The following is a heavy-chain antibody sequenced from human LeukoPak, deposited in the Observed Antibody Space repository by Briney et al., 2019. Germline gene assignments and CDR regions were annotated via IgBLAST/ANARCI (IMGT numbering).Heavy chain of an antibody. D-gene: IGHD5-12*01. CDR3: ARARSGYETGDY. V-gene: IGHV4-34*01. Sequence: PSETLSLTCAVYGGSFSGYYWSWIRQPPGKGLEWIGEINHSGSTNYNPSLKSRVTISVDTSKNQFSLKLSSVTAADTAVYYCARARSGYETGDYWGQGTLVTVSS. CDR2: INHSGST. CDR1: GGSFSGYY. J-gene: IGHJ4*02.